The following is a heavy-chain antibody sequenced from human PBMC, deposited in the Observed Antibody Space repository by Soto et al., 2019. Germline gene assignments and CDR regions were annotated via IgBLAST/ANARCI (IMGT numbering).Heavy chain of an antibody. D-gene: IGHD3-22*01. CDR1: GGSVGSGAYY. Sequence: TLSLTCIVSGGSVGSGAYYWSWIRQPPGNALGWIGYIQYSGDTNYNSSLKSRVTIPVDMSRNRFSLKLTSVTAADTAFYYCARHDYSDRAFDLWGQGTMVTVSS. V-gene: IGHV4-61*08. J-gene: IGHJ3*01. CDR2: IQYSGDT. CDR3: ARHDYSDRAFDL.